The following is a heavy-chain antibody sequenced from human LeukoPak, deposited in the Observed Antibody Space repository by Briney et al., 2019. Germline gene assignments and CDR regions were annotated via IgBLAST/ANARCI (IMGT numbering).Heavy chain of an antibody. V-gene: IGHV3-30*02. Sequence: PSGGSLRLSCAGSGFTLRTYGMHWVRQAPGKGLEWVATIRHDGSDEYYADSVKGRLTISRDSGKNTLYLQMNSLRAEDTAMYYCAKRGAAAGIYYYMDVWGKGTTVTISS. J-gene: IGHJ6*03. CDR2: IRHDGSDE. D-gene: IGHD6-13*01. CDR3: AKRGAAAGIYYYMDV. CDR1: GFTLRTYG.